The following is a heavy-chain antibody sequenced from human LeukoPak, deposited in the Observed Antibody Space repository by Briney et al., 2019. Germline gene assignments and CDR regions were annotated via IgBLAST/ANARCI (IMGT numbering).Heavy chain of an antibody. Sequence: TGASLRLSCAASGFTFSNYAMSWVRQAPGKGLEWVSAILGSGGSTYYADSVKGRFTVSGDNSKGTLYLQMNSLRAEDTALYYCAKWGDYDVLTGYYVPDYWGQGTLVTVSS. CDR2: ILGSGGST. D-gene: IGHD3-9*01. CDR1: GFTFSNYA. J-gene: IGHJ4*02. CDR3: AKWGDYDVLTGYYVPDY. V-gene: IGHV3-23*01.